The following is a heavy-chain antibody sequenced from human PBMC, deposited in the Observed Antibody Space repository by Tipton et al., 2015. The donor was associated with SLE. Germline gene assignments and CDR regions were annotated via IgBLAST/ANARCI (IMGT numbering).Heavy chain of an antibody. J-gene: IGHJ4*02. D-gene: IGHD3-16*01. CDR1: GFTFSSYE. V-gene: IGHV3-48*03. Sequence: GSLRLSCAASGFTFSSYEMNWVRQAPGKGLEWVSYISSSGSTIYYADSVKGRFTISRDNAKNSLYLQMNSLRAEDTAVYYCAREGGGGYFDYWGQGTLVTDSS. CDR3: AREGGGGYFDY. CDR2: ISSSGSTI.